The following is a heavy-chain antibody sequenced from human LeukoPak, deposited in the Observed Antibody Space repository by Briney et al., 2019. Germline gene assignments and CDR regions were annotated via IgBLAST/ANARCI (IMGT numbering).Heavy chain of an antibody. CDR1: GFILSSYS. D-gene: IGHD6-19*01. J-gene: IGHJ4*02. V-gene: IGHV3-30*02. Sequence: GGSLRLSCAASGFILSSYSMNWVRQAPGKGLEWMAFIRSDGSNKYYADSVKGRFTISRDNSKNTLYLQMNSLRAEDTAVYYCARILDSAWGELGYWGQGTLVTVSS. CDR3: ARILDSAWGELGY. CDR2: IRSDGSNK.